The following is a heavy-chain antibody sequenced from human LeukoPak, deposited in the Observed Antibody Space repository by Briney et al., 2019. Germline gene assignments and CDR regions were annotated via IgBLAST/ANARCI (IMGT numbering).Heavy chain of an antibody. J-gene: IGHJ3*02. V-gene: IGHV1-69*11. D-gene: IGHD6-19*01. Sequence: GASVKVSCKLSGDTLTNYGISWVRQAPGQGLEWMGRIIHILGSPKYVQKFQGRVTMTTDESTSTAYMELSSLTFADTAMYFCARFPGWGDEFDIWGQGTMVIVSS. CDR3: ARFPGWGDEFDI. CDR1: GDTLTNYG. CDR2: IIHILGSP.